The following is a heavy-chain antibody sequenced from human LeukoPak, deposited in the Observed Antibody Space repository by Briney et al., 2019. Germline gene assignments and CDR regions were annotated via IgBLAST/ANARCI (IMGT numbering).Heavy chain of an antibody. CDR3: ARDDLPTVTDTHYYYYGMDV. CDR2: IWYDGSNK. J-gene: IGHJ6*02. Sequence: GGSLRLSCAASGFTFSSYGMHWVRQAPGKGLEWVAVIWYDGSNKYYADSVKGRFTISRDNPKNTLYLQMNSLRAEDTAVYYCARDDLPTVTDTHYYYYGMDVWGQGTTVTVSS. V-gene: IGHV3-33*01. D-gene: IGHD4-11*01. CDR1: GFTFSSYG.